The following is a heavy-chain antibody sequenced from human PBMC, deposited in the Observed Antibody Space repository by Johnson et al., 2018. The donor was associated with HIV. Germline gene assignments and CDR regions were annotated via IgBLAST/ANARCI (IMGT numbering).Heavy chain of an antibody. V-gene: IGHV3-64*01. D-gene: IGHD3-22*01. CDR3: AREARIVVVEPSDAFDI. CDR2: ISSNGGST. Sequence: VQLVESGGGVVQPGRSLRLSCAASGFIFSSYAMHWVRQGPGKRLEFVSAISSNGGSTYYANSVKGIFTISRDNSKNTLSLQMNSLRVEDTAVYYCAREARIVVVEPSDAFDIWGQGTMVTVSS. CDR1: GFIFSSYA. J-gene: IGHJ3*02.